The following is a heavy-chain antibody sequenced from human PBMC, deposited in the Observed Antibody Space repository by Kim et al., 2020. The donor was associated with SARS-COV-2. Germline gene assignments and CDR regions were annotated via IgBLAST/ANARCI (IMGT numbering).Heavy chain of an antibody. J-gene: IGHJ6*02. CDR3: ARTLVLSGYYGMDV. V-gene: IGHV3-33*01. Sequence: ATSVKDRFTISRNNSQNALYLQMNTRKAEDTAVYYCARTLVLSGYYGMDVWGQGPTVTVSS. D-gene: IGHD3-10*01.